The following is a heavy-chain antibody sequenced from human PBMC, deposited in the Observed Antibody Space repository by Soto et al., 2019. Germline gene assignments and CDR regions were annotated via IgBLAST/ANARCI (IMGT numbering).Heavy chain of an antibody. CDR2: IRSTASGGTA. Sequence: GGSLRLSCTASGFTFGDYAVTWIRQAPGKGLEWVGFIRSTASGGTAEYATSVRGRFTISRDDSKSIAYLQMNSLQTEDTAVYYCIRRYYYGSGSLKVWGQGTQVTVSS. J-gene: IGHJ4*02. V-gene: IGHV3-49*03. CDR1: GFTFGDYA. D-gene: IGHD3-10*01. CDR3: IRRYYYGSGSLKV.